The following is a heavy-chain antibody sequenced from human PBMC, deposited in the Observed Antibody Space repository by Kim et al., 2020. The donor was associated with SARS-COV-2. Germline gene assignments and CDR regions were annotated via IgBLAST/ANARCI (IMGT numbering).Heavy chain of an antibody. J-gene: IGHJ4*02. V-gene: IGHV6-1*01. CDR2: TYYRSKWYN. D-gene: IGHD4-4*01. Sequence: SQTLSLTCVISGDNVSGDSVAWNWIRQSPSRGLEWLGRTYYRSKWYNDYAVSVKGRITISPDTSKNQFSLLVNSVTPEDTAVYYCARDHQYSVDYWGQGTLVTFSS. CDR3: ARDHQYSVDY. CDR1: GDNVSGDSVA.